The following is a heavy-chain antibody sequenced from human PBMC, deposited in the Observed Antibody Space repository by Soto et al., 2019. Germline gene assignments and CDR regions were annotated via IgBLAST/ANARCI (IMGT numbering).Heavy chain of an antibody. CDR1: GLTFSSYA. V-gene: IGHV3-23*01. J-gene: IGHJ4*02. CDR2: IGGSGIDT. Sequence: GGSLRLSCAASGLTFSSYAMSWVRQAPGKGLEWVSGIGGSGIDTYYADSAKGRFTISRDNSKNTLYLQMNSLRAEDTAVYYCAKVRICSTTNCYYFDYWGQGTPVTVPQ. CDR3: AKVRICSTTNCYYFDY. D-gene: IGHD2-2*01.